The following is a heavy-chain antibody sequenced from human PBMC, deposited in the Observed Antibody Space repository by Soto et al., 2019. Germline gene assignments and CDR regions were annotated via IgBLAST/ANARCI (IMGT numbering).Heavy chain of an antibody. CDR3: ARAGAAPYYYYGMDV. D-gene: IGHD2-15*01. Sequence: GASVKVSCKDSGYTFSTSGMSWLRQAHGQGLEWMGWISTYNGDTNDAPKFQDRVTMTSDTSTSTVYMELRSLRSDDTAVYYCARAGAAPYYYYGMDVWGQGTRVTVSS. V-gene: IGHV1-18*01. J-gene: IGHJ6*02. CDR1: GYTFSTSG. CDR2: ISTYNGDT.